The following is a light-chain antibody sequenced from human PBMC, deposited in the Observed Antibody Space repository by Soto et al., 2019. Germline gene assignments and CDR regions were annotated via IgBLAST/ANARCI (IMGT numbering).Light chain of an antibody. J-gene: IGLJ1*01. CDR3: AAWDDSLNGSYV. CDR2: SNN. Sequence: QSVLTQPPSASGTPGKRVPISCSGRSSNIGSNTVNWYQQLPGTAPKLLIYSNNQRPSGVPDRFSGSKSGTSASLAISGLQSEDEADYYCAAWDDSLNGSYVFGTGTKVTVL. V-gene: IGLV1-44*01. CDR1: SSNIGSNT.